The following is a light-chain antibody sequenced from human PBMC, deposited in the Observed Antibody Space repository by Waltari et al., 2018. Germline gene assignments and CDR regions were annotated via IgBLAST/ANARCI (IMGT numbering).Light chain of an antibody. CDR1: SSHIGAGSD. J-gene: IGLJ2*01. CDR3: QSYDSSLSGVV. Sequence: QSVLTQPPSVSGAPGQRVTIPCTGSSSHIGAGSDVHWYQQLPGTAPKLLIYGNSNRPSGVPDRFSGSKSGTSASLAITGLQAEDEADYYCQSYDSSLSGVVFGGGTKLTVL. V-gene: IGLV1-40*01. CDR2: GNS.